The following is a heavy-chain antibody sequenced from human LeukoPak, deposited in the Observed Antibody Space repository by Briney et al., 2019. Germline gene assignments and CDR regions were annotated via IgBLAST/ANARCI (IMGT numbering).Heavy chain of an antibody. CDR3: AKDLPVIGGPPKLGFDI. D-gene: IGHD2-21*01. Sequence: GGSLRLSCAASEFSVSINYMAWVRQAPGKGLEWVSLIYSRGDTKYADSVKGRFTISRDNSKNTLYLQMSSLRTEDTAVYYCAKDLPVIGGPPKLGFDIWGQGTMVTVSS. J-gene: IGHJ3*02. CDR1: EFSVSINY. V-gene: IGHV3-66*01. CDR2: IYSRGDT.